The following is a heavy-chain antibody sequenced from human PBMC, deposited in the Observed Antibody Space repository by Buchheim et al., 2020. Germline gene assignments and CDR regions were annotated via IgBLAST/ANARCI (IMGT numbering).Heavy chain of an antibody. CDR3: ASNRPVYGMDV. V-gene: IGHV4-30-4*01. J-gene: IGHJ6*02. CDR1: GGSITNADYY. CDR2: IYYSGSA. Sequence: QVQLQESGPGLVKPSQALSLTCTVSGGSITNADYYWTWIRQPPGKGLEWIGYIYYSGSAYYNASLKSRLTMSIDTSNNQFSLRLSSVTAADTAIYYCASNRPVYGMDVWGQGT.